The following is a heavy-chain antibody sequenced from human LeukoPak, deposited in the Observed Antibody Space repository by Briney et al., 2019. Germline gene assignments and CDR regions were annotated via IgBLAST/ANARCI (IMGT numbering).Heavy chain of an antibody. CDR2: ISSSSSYI. CDR1: GFTFSSYS. V-gene: IGHV3-21*01. D-gene: IGHD2-2*01. Sequence: PGGSLRLSCAASGFTFSSYSMNWVRQAPGKGLERVSSISSSSSYIYYADSVKGRFTISRDNAKNSLYLQMNSLRAEDTAVYYCARDYQVVVVVPAANLYYYMDVWGKGTTVTVSS. CDR3: ARDYQVVVVVPAANLYYYMDV. J-gene: IGHJ6*03.